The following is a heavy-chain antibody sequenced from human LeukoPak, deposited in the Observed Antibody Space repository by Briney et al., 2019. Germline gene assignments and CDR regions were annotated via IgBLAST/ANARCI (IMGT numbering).Heavy chain of an antibody. D-gene: IGHD3-10*01. Sequence: GGSLRLSCTASGFTFSTYSMNWVRQAPGKGLEWVSYISSRGSSTYHADSVKGRFTISRDNAKNSLYLQMNSLRAEDTAVYYCARDTYGSGSYYNAPLDYWGQGTLVTVSS. V-gene: IGHV3-48*01. J-gene: IGHJ4*02. CDR1: GFTFSTYS. CDR2: ISSRGSST. CDR3: ARDTYGSGSYYNAPLDY.